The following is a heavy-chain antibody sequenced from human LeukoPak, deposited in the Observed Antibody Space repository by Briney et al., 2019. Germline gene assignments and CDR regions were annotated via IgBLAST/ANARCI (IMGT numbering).Heavy chain of an antibody. D-gene: IGHD2-15*01. CDR3: ARDRYCSGGSCV. J-gene: IGHJ4*02. CDR2: IYSGGST. CDR1: GFTVSSNY. Sequence: GGSLRLSCAASGFTVSSNYMSWVRQAPRKGLEWVSVIYSGGSTYYADSVKGRFTISRDNSKNTLYLQMNSLIAEDTAVYYCARDRYCSGGSCVWGQGTLVTVSS. V-gene: IGHV3-66*01.